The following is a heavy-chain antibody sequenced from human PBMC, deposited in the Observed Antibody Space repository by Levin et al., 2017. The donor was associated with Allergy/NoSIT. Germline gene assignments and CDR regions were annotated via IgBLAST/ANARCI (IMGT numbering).Heavy chain of an antibody. V-gene: IGHV3-15*01. CDR1: GFTFSNAW. CDR2: IKSKNDGETV. Sequence: GVSLKISCAASGFTFSNAWMSWVRQAPGKGLEWVGRIKSKNDGETVDYAAPVKGRFTISRDDSRNTLYLQMNSLKTEDTAVYYCTTWALRLITFDIWGQGTMVTVSS. D-gene: IGHD5-12*01. J-gene: IGHJ3*02. CDR3: TTWALRLITFDI.